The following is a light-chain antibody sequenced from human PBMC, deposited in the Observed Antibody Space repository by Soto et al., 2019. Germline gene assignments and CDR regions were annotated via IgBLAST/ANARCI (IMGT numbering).Light chain of an antibody. CDR3: PYVG. V-gene: IGKV3-20*01. CDR1: QSISSKY. Sequence: ETVLTQSPGTLSLSPGERATLSCRATQSISSKYLAWYQQKPDQAPRLLIYGASIRAAGIPDRFSGSGSGTDFTLTISRLEPEAFAVYYCPYVGFGQGTRLEIK. CDR2: GAS. J-gene: IGKJ5*01.